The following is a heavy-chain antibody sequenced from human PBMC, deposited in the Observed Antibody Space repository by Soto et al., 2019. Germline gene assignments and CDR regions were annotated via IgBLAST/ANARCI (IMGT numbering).Heavy chain of an antibody. CDR2: ISGSGGST. CDR3: AARSYSNYAVLPYYYMDV. Sequence: GSLRLSCAASGFTFSSYAMSWVRQAPGKGLEWVSAISGSGGSTYYADSVKGRFTISRDNSKNTLYLQMNSLRAEDTAVYYCAARSYSNYAVLPYYYMDVWGKGTTVTVYS. V-gene: IGHV3-23*01. CDR1: GFTFSSYA. D-gene: IGHD4-4*01. J-gene: IGHJ6*03.